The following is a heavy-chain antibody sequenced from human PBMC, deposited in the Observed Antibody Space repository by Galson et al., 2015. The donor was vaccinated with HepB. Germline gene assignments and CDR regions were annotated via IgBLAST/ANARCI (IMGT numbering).Heavy chain of an antibody. CDR1: GFTFSSYS. CDR2: ISSSSSYI. CDR3: ARSQQLAWGGEFGY. J-gene: IGHJ4*02. V-gene: IGHV3-21*01. D-gene: IGHD6-13*01. Sequence: SLRLSCAASGFTFSSYSMNWVRQAPGKGLEWVSSISSSSSYIYYADSVKGRFTISRDNAKNSLYLQMNSLRAEDTAVYYCARSQQLAWGGEFGYWGQGTLVTVSS.